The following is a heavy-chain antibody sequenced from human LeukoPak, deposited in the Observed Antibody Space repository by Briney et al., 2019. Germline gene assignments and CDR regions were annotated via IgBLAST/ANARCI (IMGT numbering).Heavy chain of an antibody. V-gene: IGHV3-53*01. Sequence: GGSLRLSCAASRFTFSSYSMNWVRQAPGKGLEWVSIIYSDDTTYYADSVKGRFTISIDISKNALYLQMNSLRVEDTAVYYCARDRAPPTSWYFDIWGRGTLVTVSS. J-gene: IGHJ2*01. D-gene: IGHD3-10*01. CDR3: ARDRAPPTSWYFDI. CDR1: RFTFSSYS. CDR2: IYSDDTT.